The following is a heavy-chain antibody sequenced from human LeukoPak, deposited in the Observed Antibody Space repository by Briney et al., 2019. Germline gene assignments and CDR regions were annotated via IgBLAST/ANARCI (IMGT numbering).Heavy chain of an antibody. V-gene: IGHV4-4*09. CDR1: GASISSSH. J-gene: IGHJ4*02. Sequence: SETLSLPCTVSGASISSSHWSWIRQPPAKGREWIGYFYSIGTTNYNPSLKGRVTISVDTSKNKFSLRRTSVTAADTSVYYCAGGGPQQLILTWGQGALVTVSS. D-gene: IGHD6-13*01. CDR3: AGGGPQQLILT. CDR2: FYSIGTT.